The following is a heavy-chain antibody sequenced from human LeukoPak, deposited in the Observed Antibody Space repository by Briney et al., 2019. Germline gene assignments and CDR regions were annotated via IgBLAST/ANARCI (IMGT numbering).Heavy chain of an antibody. V-gene: IGHV4-31*03. D-gene: IGHD6-19*01. CDR1: GGSISSGGYY. CDR2: IYYSGST. CDR3: ARDSHSSGCFDY. J-gene: IGHJ4*02. Sequence: SQPLSLPCPVSGGSISSGGYYWSWIRPHPGKGLEWIGYIYYSGSTYYNPSLKSRVTISVDTSKNQFSLKLSSVTAADTAVYYCARDSHSSGCFDYWGQGTLVTVSS.